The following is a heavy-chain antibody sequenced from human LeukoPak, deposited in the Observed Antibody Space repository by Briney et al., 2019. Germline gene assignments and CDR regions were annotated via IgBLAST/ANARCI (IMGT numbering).Heavy chain of an antibody. CDR2: IWYDGSNK. J-gene: IGHJ3*02. D-gene: IGHD5-18*01. CDR3: ATEYSYAFDI. V-gene: IGHV3-33*01. Sequence: GRSLRLSCAASGFTFSSYGMHWVRQAPGKGLEWVAVIWYDGSNKYYADSVKGRFTISRDNSKNTLYLQMNSLRAEDTAVYYCATEYSYAFDIWAKGQWSPSLQ. CDR1: GFTFSSYG.